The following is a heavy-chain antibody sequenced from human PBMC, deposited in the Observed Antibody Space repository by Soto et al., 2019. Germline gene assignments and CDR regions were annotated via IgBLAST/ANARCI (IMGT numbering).Heavy chain of an antibody. CDR3: ASSSGSYGY. CDR1: GGSISSSNW. D-gene: IGHD1-26*01. Sequence: SETLSLTCTVSGGSISSSNWWTWVRQPPGKGLEWIGEIYHTESTNYNPSLKSRVSISVDKSKNQFSLTVNSVTAADTAVYYCASSSGSYGYWGQGTLVTVSS. V-gene: IGHV4-4*02. CDR2: IYHTEST. J-gene: IGHJ4*02.